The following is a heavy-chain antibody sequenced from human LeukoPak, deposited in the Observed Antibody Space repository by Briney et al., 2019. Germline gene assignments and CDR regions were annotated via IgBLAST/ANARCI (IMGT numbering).Heavy chain of an antibody. CDR3: ARGSSSGWPDYFDY. Sequence: GGSLRLSCAASGFSLDNYWMHWVRLAPGKGLEWVSRINADGRNTPYADSVKGRFTISRDNAKNTLYLQMSSLRAEDTAVYYCARGSSSGWPDYFDYRGRGTLVTVSS. CDR2: INADGRNT. D-gene: IGHD6-19*01. J-gene: IGHJ4*02. V-gene: IGHV3-74*01. CDR1: GFSLDNYW.